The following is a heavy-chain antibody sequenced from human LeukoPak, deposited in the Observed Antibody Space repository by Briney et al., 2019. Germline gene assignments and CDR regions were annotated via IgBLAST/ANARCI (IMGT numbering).Heavy chain of an antibody. CDR3: ARDIVVVPAEDLGDY. V-gene: IGHV1-18*01. Sequence: ASVKVSCKTSGYRFITFGINWVRQAPGQGLEWMGWINPYNGNRYYAKKFQGRFNMTTDTSTSTVYLELQTLTSDDTAIYYCARDIVVVPAEDLGDYWGQGTLVTVSS. CDR1: GYRFITFG. CDR2: INPYNGNR. D-gene: IGHD2-2*01. J-gene: IGHJ4*02.